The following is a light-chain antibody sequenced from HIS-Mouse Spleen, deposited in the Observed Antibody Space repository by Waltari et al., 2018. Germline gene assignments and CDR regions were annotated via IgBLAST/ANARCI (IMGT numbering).Light chain of an antibody. CDR2: LGS. Sequence: DIVMTQSPLSLPVTPGEPASISCRSSPSPLHSNGYNYLDWYLQKPGQSPQLLIYLGSNRASGVPDRFSGSGSGTDFTLKISRVEAEDVGVYYCMQALQTWTFGQGTKVEIK. V-gene: IGKV2-28*01. CDR1: PSPLHSNGYNY. J-gene: IGKJ1*01. CDR3: MQALQTWT.